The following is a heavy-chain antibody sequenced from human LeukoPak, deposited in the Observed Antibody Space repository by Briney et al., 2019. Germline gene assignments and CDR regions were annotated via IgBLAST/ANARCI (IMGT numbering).Heavy chain of an antibody. CDR1: GFAFSSYA. V-gene: IGHV3-23*01. Sequence: GGSLRLSCAASGFAFSSYAMSWVRQAPGKGLEWVSAISGSGGSTYYADSVKGRFTISRDDSKNTLYLQMNSVRAEDTAVYYCAKVRRSRGPFDYWGQGTLVTVSS. CDR2: ISGSGGST. D-gene: IGHD3-10*01. J-gene: IGHJ4*02. CDR3: AKVRRSRGPFDY.